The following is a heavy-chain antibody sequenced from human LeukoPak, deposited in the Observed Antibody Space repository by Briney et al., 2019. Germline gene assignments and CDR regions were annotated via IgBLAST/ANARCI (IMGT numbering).Heavy chain of an antibody. CDR3: AGLDDSFGYYEF. D-gene: IGHD5-18*01. CDR1: GGSISSYY. CDR2: IYYSGST. Sequence: SETLSLTCTVSGGSISSYYWSWIRQPPGKGLEWIGYIYYSGSTNYNPSLKSRVTISVDTSKNQFSLKLSSVTAADTAVYYCAGLDDSFGYYEFWGQGTQVTVSS. J-gene: IGHJ4*02. V-gene: IGHV4-59*08.